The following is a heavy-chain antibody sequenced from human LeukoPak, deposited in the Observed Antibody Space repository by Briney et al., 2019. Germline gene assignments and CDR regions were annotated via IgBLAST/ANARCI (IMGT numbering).Heavy chain of an antibody. CDR3: ARGPAVAGIDY. J-gene: IGHJ4*02. CDR1: GGSISSSSYY. Sequence: SETLSLTCTVSGGSISSSSYYWGWIRQPPGKGLEWIGSIYYSGSTYYNPSLKSRVTISVDTSKNQFSLKLSSVTAADTAVYYCARGPAVAGIDYWGQGTLVTVSS. D-gene: IGHD6-19*01. V-gene: IGHV4-39*07. CDR2: IYYSGST.